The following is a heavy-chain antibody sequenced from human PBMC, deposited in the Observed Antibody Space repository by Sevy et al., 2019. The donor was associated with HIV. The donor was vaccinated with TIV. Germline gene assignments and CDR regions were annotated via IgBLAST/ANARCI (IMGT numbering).Heavy chain of an antibody. V-gene: IGHV1-18*01. CDR3: ARMRWLHIPGAFDI. D-gene: IGHD2-21*01. Sequence: ASVKVSCKASGYTFTSYGISWVRQAPGQGLEWMGWISAYNGNTNYAQKLQGRVTMTTDTSTSTAYMELRSLRSDDTAVYYCARMRWLHIPGAFDIWGQGTMVTVSS. J-gene: IGHJ3*02. CDR1: GYTFTSYG. CDR2: ISAYNGNT.